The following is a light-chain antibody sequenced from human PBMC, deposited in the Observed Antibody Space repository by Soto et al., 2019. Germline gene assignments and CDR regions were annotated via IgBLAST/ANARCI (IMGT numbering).Light chain of an antibody. CDR1: QSISDT. J-gene: IGKJ1*01. CDR3: QQRSNWWT. CDR2: GAS. Sequence: ETVMTQSPATLSVSPGGRATLSCRASQSISDTLAWYQQKPGQAPRLLIHGASTRATGFPARFSGSGSGTDFTLTISRLEPEDFAVYYCQQRSNWWTFGQGTKVDI. V-gene: IGKV3-15*01.